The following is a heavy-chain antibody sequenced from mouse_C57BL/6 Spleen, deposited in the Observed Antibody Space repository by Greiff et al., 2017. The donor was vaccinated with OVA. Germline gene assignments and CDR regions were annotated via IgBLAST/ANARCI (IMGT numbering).Heavy chain of an antibody. J-gene: IGHJ4*01. V-gene: IGHV1-55*01. CDR2: IYPGSGST. CDR1: GYTFTSYW. Sequence: VKLQQPGAELVKPGASVKMSCKASGYTFTSYWITWVKQRPGQGLEWIGDIYPGSGSTNYNEKFKSKATLTVDTSSSTAYMQLSSLTSEDSAVYYCARWVAQATEAMDYWGQGTSVTVSS. CDR3: ARWVAQATEAMDY. D-gene: IGHD3-2*02.